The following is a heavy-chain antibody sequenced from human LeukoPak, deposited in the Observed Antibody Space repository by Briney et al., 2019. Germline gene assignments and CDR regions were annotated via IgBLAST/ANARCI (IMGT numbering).Heavy chain of an antibody. CDR3: ARQLGDYYDSSGFGY. V-gene: IGHV5-51*01. CDR2: IYPGDSDT. Sequence: GESLKISCKGSGYSFTSYWIGWVRQMPGKGLEWMGIIYPGDSDTRYSPSFQGQVTISADKCISTAYLQWSSLKASDTAMYYCARQLGDYYDSSGFGYWGQGTLVTVSS. J-gene: IGHJ4*02. CDR1: GYSFTSYW. D-gene: IGHD3-22*01.